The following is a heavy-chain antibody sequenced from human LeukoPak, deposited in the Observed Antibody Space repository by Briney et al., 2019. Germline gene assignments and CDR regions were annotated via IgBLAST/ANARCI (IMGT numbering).Heavy chain of an antibody. D-gene: IGHD3-10*01. CDR3: ARDYSLLWFGELLYRYFDY. CDR2: ISAYNGNT. Sequence: GASVKVSCKASGYTFTSYGISWVRQAPGQGLEWMGWISAYNGNTNYAQKLQGRVTMTTDTSTSTAYMELRSLRPDDTAVYYCARDYSLLWFGELLYRYFDYWGQGTLVTVSS. V-gene: IGHV1-18*01. J-gene: IGHJ4*02. CDR1: GYTFTSYG.